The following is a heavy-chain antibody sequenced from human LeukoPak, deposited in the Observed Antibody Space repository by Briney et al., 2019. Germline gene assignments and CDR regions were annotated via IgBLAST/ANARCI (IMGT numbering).Heavy chain of an antibody. CDR2: VFDPGST. J-gene: IGHJ4*02. V-gene: IGHV4-59*11. CDR3: ARDRGYLDY. CDR1: GGSINSHY. D-gene: IGHD3-22*01. Sequence: PSETLSLTCTVSGGSINSHYWSWIRQPPGKGLEWIGYVFDPGSTNYNPSLKSRVTISVDTSKNQFSLKLSSVTAADTAVYYCARDRGYLDYWGQGTLVTVSS.